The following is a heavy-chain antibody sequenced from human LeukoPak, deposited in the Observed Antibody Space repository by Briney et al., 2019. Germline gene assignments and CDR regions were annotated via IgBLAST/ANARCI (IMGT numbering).Heavy chain of an antibody. D-gene: IGHD2-2*02. CDR3: AKDVVKSSGEWKFVVVPAAIPDYFDY. Sequence: GGSLRLSCAASGFTFSSYAMSWVRQAPGKGLEWVSAISGSGGSTYYADSVKGRFTISRDNSKNTLYLQMNSLRAEDTAVYYCAKDVVKSSGEWKFVVVPAAIPDYFDYWGQGTLVTVSS. J-gene: IGHJ4*02. V-gene: IGHV3-23*01. CDR1: GFTFSSYA. CDR2: ISGSGGST.